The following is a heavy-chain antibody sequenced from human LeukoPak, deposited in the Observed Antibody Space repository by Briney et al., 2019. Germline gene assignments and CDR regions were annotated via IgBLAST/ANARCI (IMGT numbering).Heavy chain of an antibody. Sequence: GGSLRLSCAASGFTFSNYWMHWVRQAPGKGLVWVSRINSDGSRTTYADSVKGRFTISRDNAKNSLYLQMNSLRAEDTAVYYCARDHRDDYYDSSGLDDAFDIWGQGTVVTVSS. CDR1: GFTFSNYW. CDR3: ARDHRDDYYDSSGLDDAFDI. J-gene: IGHJ3*02. V-gene: IGHV3-74*01. D-gene: IGHD3-22*01. CDR2: INSDGSRT.